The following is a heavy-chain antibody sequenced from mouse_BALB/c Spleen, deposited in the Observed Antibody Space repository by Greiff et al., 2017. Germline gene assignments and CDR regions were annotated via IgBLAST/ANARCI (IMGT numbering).Heavy chain of an antibody. J-gene: IGHJ4*01. Sequence: MESGGGLVKPGGSLKLSCAASGFTFSSYTMSWVRQTPEKRLEWVATISSGGGNTYYPDSVKGRFTISRDNAKNNLYLQMSSLRSEDTALYYCARSPITTVGAMDYWGQGTSVTVSS. CDR3: ARSPITTVGAMDY. CDR2: ISSGGGNT. CDR1: GFTFSSYT. D-gene: IGHD1-1*01. V-gene: IGHV5-9*03.